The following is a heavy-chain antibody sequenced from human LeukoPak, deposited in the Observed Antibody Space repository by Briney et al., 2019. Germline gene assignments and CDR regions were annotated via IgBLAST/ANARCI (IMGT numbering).Heavy chain of an antibody. CDR1: GFTLSSYW. CDR2: IKQDGSEK. D-gene: IGHD3-9*01. CDR3: ARRRIRYFDWLLSDAFDI. V-gene: IGHV3-7*01. J-gene: IGHJ3*02. Sequence: GGSLRLSCAASGFTLSSYWIHWVRQVPGKGLVWVANIKQDGSEKYYVDSVKGRFTISRDNAKNSLYLQMNSLRAEDTAVYYCARRRIRYFDWLLSDAFDIWGQGTMVTVSS.